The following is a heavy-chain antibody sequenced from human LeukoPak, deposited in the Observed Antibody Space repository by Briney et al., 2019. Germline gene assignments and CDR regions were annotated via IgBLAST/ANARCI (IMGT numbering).Heavy chain of an antibody. CDR2: INHGGTT. CDR3: ARDLFTWFDP. J-gene: IGHJ5*02. CDR1: GGSFSNYY. D-gene: IGHD3-10*02. Sequence: SETLSLTCAVYGGSFSNYYWSWIRQPPGKGLEWIGEINHGGTTKYNPSLKSRVTMSVDTSKNQFSLKLSSVTAADTAVYYCARDLFTWFDPWGQGTLVTVSS. V-gene: IGHV4-34*01.